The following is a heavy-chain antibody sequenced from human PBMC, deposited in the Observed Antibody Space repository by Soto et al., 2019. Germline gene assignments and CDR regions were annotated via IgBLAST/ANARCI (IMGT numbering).Heavy chain of an antibody. CDR2: ISSSSNTI. CDR3: ATAGGYFDY. Sequence: GGSLRLSCVASGFTFSSYSMNWVRQGPGKGLEWISYISSSSNTIFYADSVKGRFTISRDNAKNALYLQMNSLRAEDTAVYYCATAGGYFDYWGQGTLVTVSS. V-gene: IGHV3-48*01. CDR1: GFTFSSYS. J-gene: IGHJ4*02.